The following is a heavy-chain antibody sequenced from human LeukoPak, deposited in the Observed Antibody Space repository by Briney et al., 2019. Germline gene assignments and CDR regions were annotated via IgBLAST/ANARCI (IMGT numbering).Heavy chain of an antibody. J-gene: IGHJ6*03. Sequence: GESLKISCEGSGYSFTSYWIAWVRQMPGKGLEWMGIIYPGDSDTRYSPSFQGQVTISADKSISTAYLQWSSLKASDTAMYYCARHSRGHGSGSYQLDVWGKGTTVTI. CDR3: ARHSRGHGSGSYQLDV. CDR2: IYPGDSDT. D-gene: IGHD3-10*01. V-gene: IGHV5-51*01. CDR1: GYSFTSYW.